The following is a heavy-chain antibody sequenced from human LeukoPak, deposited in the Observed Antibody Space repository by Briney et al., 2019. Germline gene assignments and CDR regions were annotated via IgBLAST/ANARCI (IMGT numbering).Heavy chain of an antibody. Sequence: PGGSLILSCAASGFTFSSYAMNWVRQAPGKGLEWVSSISSTGSYMSYADSVKGRFTISRDNAKNSLYLQVSSLRAEDTAVYYCARDVAAGAFDYWGQGTLVTVSS. J-gene: IGHJ4*02. D-gene: IGHD6-19*01. CDR2: ISSTGSYM. V-gene: IGHV3-21*01. CDR1: GFTFSSYA. CDR3: ARDVAAGAFDY.